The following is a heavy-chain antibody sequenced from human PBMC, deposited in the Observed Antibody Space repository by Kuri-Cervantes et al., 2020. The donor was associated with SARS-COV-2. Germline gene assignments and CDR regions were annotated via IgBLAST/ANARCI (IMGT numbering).Heavy chain of an antibody. D-gene: IGHD2-2*01. CDR3: ARDSPAYCSSTSCYFFDY. J-gene: IGHJ4*02. V-gene: IGHV4-59*12. CDR2: IYYSGST. CDR1: GGSISSYY. Sequence: SETLSLTCTVSGGSISSYYWSWIRQPPGQGLEWLGYIYYSGSTKYNPSLESRVTISLDTSRNQFSLKLSSVTAADTAVYYCARDSPAYCSSTSCYFFDYWGQGTLVTVSS.